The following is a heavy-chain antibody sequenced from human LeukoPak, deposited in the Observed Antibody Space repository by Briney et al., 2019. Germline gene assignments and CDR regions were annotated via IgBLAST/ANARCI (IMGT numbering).Heavy chain of an antibody. Sequence: GGSLRLSCAASGFTFSSYGMHWVRQAPGKGLEWVAVISYDGSNKYYADSVKGRFTISRDNSKNTLYLQMNSLRAEDTAVYYCAKDSRGSSVRVFDYWGQGTLVTVSS. CDR2: ISYDGSNK. V-gene: IGHV3-30*18. CDR3: AKDSRGSSVRVFDY. J-gene: IGHJ4*02. CDR1: GFTFSSYG. D-gene: IGHD5/OR15-5a*01.